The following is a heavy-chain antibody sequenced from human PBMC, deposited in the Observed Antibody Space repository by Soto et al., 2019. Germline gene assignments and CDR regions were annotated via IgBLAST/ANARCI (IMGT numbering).Heavy chain of an antibody. J-gene: IGHJ4*02. CDR3: ARSVEVSLDYFDS. CDR2: VDHSGST. CDR1: GGSFSGYY. V-gene: IGHV4-34*01. D-gene: IGHD2-15*01. Sequence: SETLSLTCAVYGGSFSGYYWNWLRQTPGKGLEWIGKVDHSGSTYYNPSLKSRVGITVDTSKNQFSLNLNSVTDADTALYYRARSVEVSLDYFDSWGQGIPVTAPQ.